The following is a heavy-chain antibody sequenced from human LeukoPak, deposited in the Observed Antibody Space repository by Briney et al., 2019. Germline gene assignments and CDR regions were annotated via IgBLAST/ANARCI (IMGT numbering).Heavy chain of an antibody. CDR3: ARDLGVDSSSSSMEYFQH. V-gene: IGHV7-4-1*02. CDR1: GYTFTSYA. D-gene: IGHD6-6*01. Sequence: GASVKVSCKASGYTFTSYAMHWVRQAPGQGLEWMGWINTNTGNPTYAQGFTGRFVFSLDTSVSTAYPQISSLKAEDTAVYYCARDLGVDSSSSSMEYFQHWGQGPRVSVSS. J-gene: IGHJ1*01. CDR2: INTNTGNP.